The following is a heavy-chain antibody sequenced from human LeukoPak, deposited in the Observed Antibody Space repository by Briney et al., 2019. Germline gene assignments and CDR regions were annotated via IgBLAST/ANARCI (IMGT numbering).Heavy chain of an antibody. Sequence: GASVKVSCKASGYTFTSYDIDWVRQATGQGLEWMGWMNPNSGNTGYAQKFQGRVTMTRNTSISTAYMELSSLRSEDTAVYYCARGARITIFGVVIIYHFDYWGRGTLVTVSS. CDR1: GYTFTSYD. D-gene: IGHD3-3*01. CDR3: ARGARITIFGVVIIYHFDY. J-gene: IGHJ4*02. V-gene: IGHV1-8*01. CDR2: MNPNSGNT.